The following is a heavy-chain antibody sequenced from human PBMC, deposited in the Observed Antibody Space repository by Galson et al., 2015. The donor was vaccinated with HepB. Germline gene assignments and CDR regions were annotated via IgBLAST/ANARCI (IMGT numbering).Heavy chain of an antibody. CDR2: ISSSGTTI. D-gene: IGHD2-21*01. CDR1: GFTFSSYS. CDR3: ASLMWTEAKD. J-gene: IGHJ4*02. V-gene: IGHV3-48*01. Sequence: SLRLSCAASGFTFSSYSMNWVRQAPGKGLEWISYISSSGTTIYYADSVKGRFTISRDNAKNSLYLQMNSLRAEDTAVYYCASLMWTEAKDWGQGTLVTVSS.